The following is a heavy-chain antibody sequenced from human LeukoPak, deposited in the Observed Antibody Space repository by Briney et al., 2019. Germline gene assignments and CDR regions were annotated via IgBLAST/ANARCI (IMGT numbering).Heavy chain of an antibody. Sequence: ASVKVSCKASGYTFTSYYMHWVRQPPGQGLEWMGIINPSGGSTSYAQKFQGRVTMTRDMSTSTVYMELSSLRSEDTAVYYCARDRGLVVPAAILDYWGQGTLVTVSS. D-gene: IGHD2-2*02. CDR3: ARDRGLVVPAAILDY. J-gene: IGHJ4*02. CDR2: INPSGGST. V-gene: IGHV1-46*01. CDR1: GYTFTSYY.